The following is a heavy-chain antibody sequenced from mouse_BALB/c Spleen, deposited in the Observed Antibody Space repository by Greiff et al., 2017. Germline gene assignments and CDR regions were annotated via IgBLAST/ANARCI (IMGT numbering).Heavy chain of an antibody. J-gene: IGHJ3*01. CDR2: ISYSGST. CDR3: ARSFGWFAY. CDR1: GYSITSDYA. V-gene: IGHV3-2*02. Sequence: VQLQQSGPGLVKPSQSLSLTCTVTGYSITSDYAWNWIRQFPGNKLEWMGYISYSGSTSYNPSLKSRISITRDTSKNQFFLQLNSVTTEDTATYYCARSFGWFAYWGQGTLVTVSA.